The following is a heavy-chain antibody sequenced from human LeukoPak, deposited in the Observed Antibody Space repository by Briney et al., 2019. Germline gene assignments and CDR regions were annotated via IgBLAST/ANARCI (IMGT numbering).Heavy chain of an antibody. Sequence: TSVNVSCTWCGCAVSGTSIDFGGRGSGQRLEWRVWIVVGSGNTKYAQKFQERDTINTDMPTSTAYMELSSLRSEDTAVYYCARVGAGSGWSQGNDAFDIWGQGTMVTVSS. CDR2: IVVGSGNT. J-gene: IGHJ3*02. D-gene: IGHD6-19*01. V-gene: IGHV1-58*02. CDR3: ARVGAGSGWSQGNDAFDI. CDR1: GCAVSGTS.